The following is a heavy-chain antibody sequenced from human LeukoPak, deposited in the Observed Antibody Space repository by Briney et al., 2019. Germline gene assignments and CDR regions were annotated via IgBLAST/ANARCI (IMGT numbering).Heavy chain of an antibody. CDR2: IKHVGREK. CDR3: ARDPGRGYDI. Sequence: GGSLRLSCAASGFTFATYWMAWVRQAPGKGLEWVAVIKHVGREKKSVDSVKGRFTVSRDNAKNSLYLQMNSLSAEDTAVYYCARDPGRGYDIWGQGTMVTVSS. J-gene: IGHJ3*02. D-gene: IGHD3-22*01. V-gene: IGHV3-7*01. CDR1: GFTFATYW.